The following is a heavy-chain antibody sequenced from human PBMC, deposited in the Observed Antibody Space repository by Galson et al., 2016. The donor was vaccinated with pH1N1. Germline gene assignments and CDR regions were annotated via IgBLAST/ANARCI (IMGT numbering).Heavy chain of an antibody. J-gene: IGHJ6*03. CDR2: INAHNGNT. Sequence: SVKVSCKASGYTFTSFGITWVRQAPGQGLEWMGWINAHNGNTDYAPRVQGRVTMTIDTSTSTAYMELSSLIFDDTAVYYCARPGAGREVLRHYYYYMDVWGKGTTVTVSS. D-gene: IGHD3-10*01. CDR1: GYTFTSFG. CDR3: ARPGAGREVLRHYYYYMDV. V-gene: IGHV1-18*01.